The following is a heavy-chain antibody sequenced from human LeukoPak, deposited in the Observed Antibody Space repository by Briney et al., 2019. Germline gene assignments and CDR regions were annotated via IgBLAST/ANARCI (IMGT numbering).Heavy chain of an antibody. CDR1: GFAFSSYD. J-gene: IGHJ4*02. D-gene: IGHD1-26*01. CDR2: VSGHGGGT. CDR3: AKEDSRGYYFDY. V-gene: IGHV3-23*01. Sequence: GGSLRLSCAASGFAFSSYDMSWVRQAPGKGLEWVSAVSGHGGGTYYADSVKGRFTISRDNPMNTLYLQMNSLRAEDTAVYYCAKEDSRGYYFDYWGQGALVTVSS.